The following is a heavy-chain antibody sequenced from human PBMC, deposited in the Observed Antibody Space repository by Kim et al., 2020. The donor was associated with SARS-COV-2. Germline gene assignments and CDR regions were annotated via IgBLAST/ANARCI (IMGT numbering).Heavy chain of an antibody. J-gene: IGHJ4*02. V-gene: IGHV3-33*01. CDR3: ARDIRFGELLVDY. D-gene: IGHD3-10*01. Sequence: YAESVKGRFTISRDNSKNTLYLQMNSLRAEDTAVYYCARDIRFGELLVDYWGQGTLVTVSS.